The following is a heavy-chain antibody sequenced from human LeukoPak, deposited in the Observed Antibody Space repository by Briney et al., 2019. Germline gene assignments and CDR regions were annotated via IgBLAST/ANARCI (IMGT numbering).Heavy chain of an antibody. CDR3: ARETMVRGPLGFDP. D-gene: IGHD3-10*01. CDR2: VYYSGST. Sequence: SETLSLTCNVSGGSISTSSDYWGWVRQPPGKGLEWIGSVYYSGSTYYNPSLRSRATISVGTSKNQFSLKLSSLTAADTAVYYCARETMVRGPLGFDPWGQGTLVTVSS. CDR1: GGSISTSSDY. J-gene: IGHJ5*02. V-gene: IGHV4-39*07.